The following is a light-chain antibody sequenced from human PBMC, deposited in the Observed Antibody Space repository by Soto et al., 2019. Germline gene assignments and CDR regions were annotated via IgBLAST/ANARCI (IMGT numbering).Light chain of an antibody. J-gene: IGKJ2*01. CDR1: QSVSSSY. CDR2: GAS. CDR3: QQYGSSPPYT. Sequence: EIVLTQSPGTLSLSPGERATLSCRASQSVSSSYLAWYQQKPGQAPRLLIYGASSRATGIPDRFSGSGSGTDFPLTISKLEAEDFGVYYCQQYGSSPPYTFGQGTKLEIK. V-gene: IGKV3-20*01.